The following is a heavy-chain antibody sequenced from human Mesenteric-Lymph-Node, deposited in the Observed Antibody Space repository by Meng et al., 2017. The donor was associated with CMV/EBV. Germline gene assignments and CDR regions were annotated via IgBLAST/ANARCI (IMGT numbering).Heavy chain of an antibody. CDR3: ATLSYYDTTGSYFDN. J-gene: IGHJ4*02. CDR1: GYSFTNYW. D-gene: IGHD3-22*01. CDR2: IYPGDSDT. V-gene: IGHV5-51*01. Sequence: GYSFTNYWIGWVRQMHGKGLEWMGIIYPGDSDTRYSPSFQGQVTISADKSISTAYLQWSSLKASDTAMYYCATLSYYDTTGSYFDNWGQGTLVTVSS.